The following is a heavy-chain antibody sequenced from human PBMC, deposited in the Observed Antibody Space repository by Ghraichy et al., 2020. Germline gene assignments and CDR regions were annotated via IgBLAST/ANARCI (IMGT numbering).Heavy chain of an antibody. J-gene: IGHJ3*02. CDR2: IYYSGST. D-gene: IGHD3-3*01. Sequence: SETLSLTCTVSGGSISSYYWSWIRQPPGKGLEWIGYIYYSGSTNYNPSLKSRVTISVDTSKNQFSLKLSSVTAADTAVYYCARFATYYDFWSGLNAFDIWGQGTMVTVSS. CDR1: GGSISSYY. V-gene: IGHV4-59*01. CDR3: ARFATYYDFWSGLNAFDI.